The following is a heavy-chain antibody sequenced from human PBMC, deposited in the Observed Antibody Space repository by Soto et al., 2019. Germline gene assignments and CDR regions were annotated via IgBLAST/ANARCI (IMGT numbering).Heavy chain of an antibody. V-gene: IGHV4-31*03. J-gene: IGHJ4*02. Sequence: PSETLSLTCTGSGGFISSGGYYWGWIRQHPGKGLEWIGYIYYSGSTYYNPSLQRRVTISVDKSKNQFSLKLSSVTAADTAVYYCATQSSDYDILTGYYPYYYDYWGQGTLVTVSS. D-gene: IGHD3-9*01. CDR2: IYYSGST. CDR1: GGFISSGGYY. CDR3: ATQSSDYDILTGYYPYYYDY.